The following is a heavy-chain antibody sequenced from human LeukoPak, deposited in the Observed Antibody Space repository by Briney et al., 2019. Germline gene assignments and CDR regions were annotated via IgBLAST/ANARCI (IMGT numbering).Heavy chain of an antibody. CDR2: INAGNGKA. D-gene: IGHD1-26*01. CDR1: GYIFTNYA. J-gene: IGHJ4*02. Sequence: GASVKVSCKASGYIFTNYAIHWVRQAPGQRLEWMGWINAGNGKANYSQKFRGRVTLTRDTSASTAYMELSSLRAEDTAVYYCARVGSYFDYWGQGTLVTVSS. V-gene: IGHV1-3*01. CDR3: ARVGSYFDY.